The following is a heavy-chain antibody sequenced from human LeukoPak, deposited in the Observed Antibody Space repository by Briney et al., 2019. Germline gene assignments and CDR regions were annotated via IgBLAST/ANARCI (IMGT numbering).Heavy chain of an antibody. J-gene: IGHJ4*02. CDR3: ARDHAGAVAGLFDY. CDR2: IIPIFGTA. D-gene: IGHD6-19*01. CDR1: GGTFSSYA. Sequence: ASVKVSCKASGGTFSSYAISWVRQAPGQGLEWMGGIIPIFGTANYAQKFQGRVTITTDESTSTAYMELSSLRSEDTAVYYCARDHAGAVAGLFDYWGQGTLVTVSS. V-gene: IGHV1-69*05.